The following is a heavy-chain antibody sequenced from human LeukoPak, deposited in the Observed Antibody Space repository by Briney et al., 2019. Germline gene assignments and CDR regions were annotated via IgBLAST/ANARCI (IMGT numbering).Heavy chain of an antibody. J-gene: IGHJ4*02. Sequence: SETLSLTCTVSGGAINSNRYYWGWVRQPPGTGLDWIVSIYYSGTTYYNPSLKSRVTISVDTSKNQFSLKLTSVTAADTAVYYCATHDPLDMATIFWGQGGLVTVSS. CDR1: GGAINSNRYY. V-gene: IGHV4-39*01. CDR2: IYYSGTT. D-gene: IGHD5-24*01. CDR3: ATHDPLDMATIF.